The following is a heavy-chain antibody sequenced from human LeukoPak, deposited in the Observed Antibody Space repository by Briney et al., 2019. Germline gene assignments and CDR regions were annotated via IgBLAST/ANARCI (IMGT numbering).Heavy chain of an antibody. CDR1: GCGFTRYW. D-gene: IGHD7-27*01. CDR2: IYPGDYDT. Sequence: GASLKISCKGSGCGFTRYWIGWVRQMPGKCLEGMGIIYPGDYDTRYSPSFQGQVTISADKSISTAYLQWSSLKASDTAMYYCARPTNWGSNAFDIWGQGTMVTVSS. J-gene: IGHJ3*02. CDR3: ARPTNWGSNAFDI. V-gene: IGHV5-51*01.